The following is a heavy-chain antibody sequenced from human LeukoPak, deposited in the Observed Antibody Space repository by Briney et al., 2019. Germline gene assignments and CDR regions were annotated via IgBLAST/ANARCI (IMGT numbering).Heavy chain of an antibody. D-gene: IGHD2-2*02. V-gene: IGHV1-8*01. CDR1: GYTFTSYD. CDR3: ARGRYCSSTSCYMAYYYYMDV. J-gene: IGHJ6*03. CDR2: MNPNSGNT. Sequence: ASVKVSCKASGYTFTSYDINWVRQATGQGLEWMGWMNPNSGNTGYAQKFQGRVTMTRSTSISTAYMELSSLRSEDTAVYYCARGRYCSSTSCYMAYYYYMDVWGKGTTVTVSS.